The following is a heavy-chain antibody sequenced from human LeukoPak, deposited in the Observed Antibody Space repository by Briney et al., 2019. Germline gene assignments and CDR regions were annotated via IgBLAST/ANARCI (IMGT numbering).Heavy chain of an antibody. Sequence: GRSLRLSCEFSGLTFTYASLSWVRQAPGKGLEWVAKTKQEGSAKYTVDSVKGQFTTSRDNDNNSMSLQMNSLRAEDTAVYYCARAEDYHDIKGVYFDLWGRGRLVTVSS. CDR1: GLTFTYAS. CDR2: TKQEGSAK. CDR3: ARAEDYHDIKGVYFDL. D-gene: IGHD3-22*01. V-gene: IGHV3-7*05. J-gene: IGHJ2*01.